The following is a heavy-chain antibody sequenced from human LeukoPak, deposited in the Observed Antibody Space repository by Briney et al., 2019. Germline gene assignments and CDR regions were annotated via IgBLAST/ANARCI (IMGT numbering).Heavy chain of an antibody. Sequence: SETLSLTCTVSGGSISSYYWSWIRQPPGKGLEWIGYIYYSGSTNYNPSLKSRDTISVDTSKSQFSLKLSSVTAADTAVYYCARVCAMRRPTCWFDYWGQGTLVTVSS. CDR1: GGSISSYY. CDR2: IYYSGST. D-gene: IGHD1-1*01. J-gene: IGHJ4*02. CDR3: ARVCAMRRPTCWFDY. V-gene: IGHV4-59*01.